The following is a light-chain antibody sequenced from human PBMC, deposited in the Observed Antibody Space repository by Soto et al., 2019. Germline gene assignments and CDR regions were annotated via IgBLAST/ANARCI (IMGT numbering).Light chain of an antibody. Sequence: QSVLAQPPSVSGAPGQKVTISCTGSSSNIGAGYDLHWYQQLPGTAPKLLLYGNSNRPSGVPDRFSGSRSGNTASLTISGLQPEDEGDYYCSAYTARSTLVFGGGTKLTVL. V-gene: IGLV1-40*01. J-gene: IGLJ3*02. CDR3: SAYTARSTLV. CDR1: SSNIGAGYD. CDR2: GNS.